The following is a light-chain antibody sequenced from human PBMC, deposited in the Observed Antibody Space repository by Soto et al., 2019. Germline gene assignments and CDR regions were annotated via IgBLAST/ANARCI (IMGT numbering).Light chain of an antibody. CDR1: NSNIGRHT. CDR3: AGWDDSLNGV. Sequence: QLVLTQPPSASGTPGQRVTISCSGSNSNIGRHTVNWYQQFPGTAPKLLIHSDNQRPSGVPDRCSGSKSGTSAALAISGLQSEDEADYYCAGWDDSLNGVFGGGTQLSVL. CDR2: SDN. V-gene: IGLV1-44*01. J-gene: IGLJ7*01.